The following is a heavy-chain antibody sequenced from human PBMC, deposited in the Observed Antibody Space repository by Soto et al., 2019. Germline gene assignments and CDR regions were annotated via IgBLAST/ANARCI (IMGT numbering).Heavy chain of an antibody. Sequence: QITLKESGPTLVKPTQTLTLTCTFSGFSLSTSGVGVGWIRQPPGKALEWLALIYWDDDKRYSPSLKSRLTITKDTSKNQVVLTITNMDPVDTATYYCAHRPIVGAYGAFDIWGQGTMVTVSS. V-gene: IGHV2-5*02. D-gene: IGHD1-26*01. CDR3: AHRPIVGAYGAFDI. CDR1: GFSLSTSGVG. J-gene: IGHJ3*02. CDR2: IYWDDDK.